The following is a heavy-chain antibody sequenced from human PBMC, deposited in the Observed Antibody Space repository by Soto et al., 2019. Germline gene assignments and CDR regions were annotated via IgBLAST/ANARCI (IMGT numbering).Heavy chain of an antibody. CDR3: AKDPSRISRLLDP. V-gene: IGHV3-30*18. D-gene: IGHD2-15*01. J-gene: IGHJ5*02. CDR1: GFTFSSYG. Sequence: GGSLRLSCAASGFTFSSYGMHWVRQAPGKGLEWVAVISYDGSNKYYADSVKGRFTISRDNSKNTLYLQMNSLRAEDTAVYYCAKDPSRISRLLDPWGQGTLVTVSS. CDR2: ISYDGSNK.